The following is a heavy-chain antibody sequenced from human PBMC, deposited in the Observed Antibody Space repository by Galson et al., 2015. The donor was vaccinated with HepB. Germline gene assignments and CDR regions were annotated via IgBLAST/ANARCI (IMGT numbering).Heavy chain of an antibody. CDR2: IDPSDSYT. V-gene: IGHV5-10-1*01. CDR3: ARQSILLDVDAFDV. D-gene: IGHD3-3*02. Sequence: QSGAEVKKSGESLRISCKGSGYSFTNYWISWVRQMPGKGPEWMGRIDPSDSYTNYSPSLEGHVTISTDKSISTAYLQWSSLEASDTAMYYCARQSILLDVDAFDVWGQGTMVTVSS. J-gene: IGHJ3*01. CDR1: GYSFTNYW.